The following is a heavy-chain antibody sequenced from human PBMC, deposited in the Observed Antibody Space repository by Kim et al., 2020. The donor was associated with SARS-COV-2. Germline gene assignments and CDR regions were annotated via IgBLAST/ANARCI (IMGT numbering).Heavy chain of an antibody. Sequence: GGSLRLSCAASGFTFSSYAMSWVRQAPGKGLEWVSAISGSGGSTYYADSVKGRFTISRDNSKNTLNLKMNSLRAEDTAVYYCAKGERSTMLVVVSVFDYWGQGTLVTVSS. V-gene: IGHV3-23*01. CDR2: ISGSGGST. D-gene: IGHD3-22*01. CDR3: AKGERSTMLVVVSVFDY. J-gene: IGHJ4*02. CDR1: GFTFSSYA.